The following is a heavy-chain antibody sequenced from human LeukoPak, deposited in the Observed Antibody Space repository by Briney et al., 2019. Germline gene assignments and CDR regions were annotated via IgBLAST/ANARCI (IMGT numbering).Heavy chain of an antibody. Sequence: SETLSLTCTVSGGSISSYYWSWIRQPPGKGLEWIGYIYYSGSTNYNPSLKSRVTMSVDTSKSQFSLKLSSVTAADTAVYYCARGKPFVDYWGQGTLVTVSS. CDR2: IYYSGST. CDR1: GGSISSYY. V-gene: IGHV4-59*12. J-gene: IGHJ4*02. CDR3: ARGKPFVDY. D-gene: IGHD1-14*01.